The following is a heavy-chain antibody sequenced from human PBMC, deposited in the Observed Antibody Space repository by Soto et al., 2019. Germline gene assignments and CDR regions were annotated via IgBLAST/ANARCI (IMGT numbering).Heavy chain of an antibody. CDR1: GFSLSTSGVG. CDR2: IYWDDDK. D-gene: IGHD3-9*01. Sequence: QITLKESGPTLVKPTQTLTLTCTFSGFSLSTSGVGVGWIRQPPGKALEWLALIYWDDDKRYSPSLKSRLTITKDTSKNQVVLTMTNMDPVDTATYYCAHSGYDILTGYYKGEAFDIWGQGTMVTVSS. J-gene: IGHJ3*02. V-gene: IGHV2-5*02. CDR3: AHSGYDILTGYYKGEAFDI.